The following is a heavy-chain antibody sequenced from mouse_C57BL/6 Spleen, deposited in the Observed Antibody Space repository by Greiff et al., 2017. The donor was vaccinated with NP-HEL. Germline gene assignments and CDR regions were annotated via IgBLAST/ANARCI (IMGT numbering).Heavy chain of an antibody. CDR1: GYTFTSYW. CDR3: ARYYSNPYAMDY. D-gene: IGHD2-5*01. V-gene: IGHV1-55*01. J-gene: IGHJ4*01. CDR2: IYPGSGST. Sequence: VKLQESGAELVKPGASVKMSCKASGYTFTSYWITWVKQRPGQGLEWIGDIYPGSGSTNYNEKFKSKATLTVDTSSSTAYMQLSSLTSEDSAVYYCARYYSNPYAMDYWGQGTSVTVSS.